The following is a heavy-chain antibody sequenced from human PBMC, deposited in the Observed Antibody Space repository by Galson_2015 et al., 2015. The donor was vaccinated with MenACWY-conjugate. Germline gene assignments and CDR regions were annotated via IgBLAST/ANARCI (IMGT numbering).Heavy chain of an antibody. J-gene: IGHJ4*02. CDR3: AREVMCSMNFYAIDY. V-gene: IGHV6-1*01. D-gene: IGHD3-16*01. Sequence: CAISGDSVSSNNAAWNWIRQSPSRGLEWLGRTYFKSKWYNDYAASVKSRLTINPDTSKNLISLQLNSVTPEDTAVYYCAREVMCSMNFYAIDYLGQETRVTVSS. CDR2: TYFKSKWYN. CDR1: GDSVSSNNAA.